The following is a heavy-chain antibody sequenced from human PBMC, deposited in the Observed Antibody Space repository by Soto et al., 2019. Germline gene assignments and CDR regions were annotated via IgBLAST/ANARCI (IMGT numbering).Heavy chain of an antibody. D-gene: IGHD3-22*01. Sequence: QVQLVQSGAEVKKPGSSVKVSCQASGGTFSSYAISWVRQSPGQGLEWMGGIIPIFGTANYAQKFQCRVTITADESTSTAYMELSSLRSEDTAVYYCASEDDSSGYYFGGYWGQGTLVTVSS. CDR1: GGTFSSYA. V-gene: IGHV1-69*01. J-gene: IGHJ4*02. CDR3: ASEDDSSGYYFGGY. CDR2: IIPIFGTA.